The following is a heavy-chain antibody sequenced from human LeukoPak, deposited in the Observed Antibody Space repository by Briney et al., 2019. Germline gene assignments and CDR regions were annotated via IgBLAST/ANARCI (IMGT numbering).Heavy chain of an antibody. D-gene: IGHD3-3*01. J-gene: IGHJ5*02. V-gene: IGHV4-4*09. CDR3: ATSYDAKTAPYDL. CDR2: INTSGSS. Sequence: SETLSLTCTVSGGSISNNCWSWDRQPPGKGLEWIGFINTSGSSDYNPSLKSRVTMSVDTSKNQVSMELRFLTAADTALYYCATSYDAKTAPYDLWGQGTLVTVSS. CDR1: GGSISNNC.